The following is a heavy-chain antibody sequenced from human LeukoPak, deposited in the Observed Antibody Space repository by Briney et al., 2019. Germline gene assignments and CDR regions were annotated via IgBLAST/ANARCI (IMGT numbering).Heavy chain of an antibody. CDR3: ARVPYGSGSYYNLDY. CDR2: VNPNSGGT. CDR1: GYTFTGYY. Sequence: ASVKVSCKASGYTFTGYYMHWARQAPGQGLEWMGWVNPNSGGTNYAQKFQGRVTMTRDTSISTAYMELSRLRSDDTAVYYCARVPYGSGSYYNLDYWGQGTLVTVSS. V-gene: IGHV1-2*02. J-gene: IGHJ4*02. D-gene: IGHD3-10*01.